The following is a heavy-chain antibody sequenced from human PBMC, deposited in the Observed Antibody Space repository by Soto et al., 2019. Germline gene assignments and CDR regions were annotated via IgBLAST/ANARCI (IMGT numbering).Heavy chain of an antibody. Sequence: PSYTLSLTCTVSNDSITTTSHFWALILQTPGKGLEWLGSIYYSGSTYYNPSLQIRVTISVVTSKSQFSLKVRSGTAADAAIYYCARHARAGPSDFFWGQGTTVTVSS. D-gene: IGHD3-3*01. CDR3: ARHARAGPSDFF. CDR2: IYYSGST. V-gene: IGHV4-39*01. J-gene: IGHJ6*02. CDR1: NDSITTTSHF.